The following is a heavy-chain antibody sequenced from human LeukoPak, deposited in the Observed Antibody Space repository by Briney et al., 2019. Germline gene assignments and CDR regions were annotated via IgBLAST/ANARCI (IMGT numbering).Heavy chain of an antibody. Sequence: GGSLRLSCAASGFTVDDYAMHWVRQAPGKGLEWVSGIVWNSGSIDYADSVKGRFTISRDNAKSSLYLQMNSLRDEDTAFYYCAKDVGYSSTFTFEYWGQGTLVTVSS. V-gene: IGHV3-9*01. J-gene: IGHJ4*02. CDR1: GFTVDDYA. CDR3: AKDVGYSSTFTFEY. CDR2: IVWNSGSI. D-gene: IGHD6-13*01.